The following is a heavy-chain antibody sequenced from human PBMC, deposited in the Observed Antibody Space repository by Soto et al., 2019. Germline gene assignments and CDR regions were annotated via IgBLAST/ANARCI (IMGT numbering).Heavy chain of an antibody. CDR3: AREVALGGYDPFDY. CDR2: IYYSGST. V-gene: IGHV4-31*03. J-gene: IGHJ4*02. Sequence: QVQLQESGPGLVKPSQTLSLTCTVSGGSISSGGYYWSWIRQHPGKGLEWIGYIYYSGSTYYNPSLKSRITISVDTSKNQFSLKLSSVTAADTAVYYCAREVALGGYDPFDYWGQGTLVTVSS. D-gene: IGHD5-12*01. CDR1: GGSISSGGYY.